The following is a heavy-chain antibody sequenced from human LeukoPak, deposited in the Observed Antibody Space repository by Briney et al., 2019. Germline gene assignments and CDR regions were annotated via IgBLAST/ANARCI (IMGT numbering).Heavy chain of an antibody. D-gene: IGHD3-10*01. CDR3: AREARGSGSNYYYMDV. CDR1: GGTFSSYA. CDR2: IIPIFGTA. J-gene: IGHJ6*03. Sequence: SVKVSCKASGGTFSSYAISWVRQAPGQGLEWMGGIIPIFGTANYAQKFQGRVTITADVSTSTAYMELSSLRSEDTAVYYCAREARGSGSNYYYMDVWGKGTTVTISS. V-gene: IGHV1-69*13.